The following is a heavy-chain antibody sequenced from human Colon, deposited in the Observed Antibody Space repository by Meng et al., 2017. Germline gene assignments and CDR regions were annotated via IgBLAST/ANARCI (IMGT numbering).Heavy chain of an antibody. CDR1: GFIFKNAW. Sequence: GESLKISCAASGFIFKNAWMTWVRQAPGKGLEWVGRTKTNTDGGTTDYAAPVKGRFTISRDDSKNTVYLQMNSLKVDDTSGYFCTTLDHYDLDYWGQGTLVTVSS. D-gene: IGHD4-17*01. V-gene: IGHV3-15*01. J-gene: IGHJ4*02. CDR2: TKTNTDGGTT. CDR3: TTLDHYDLDY.